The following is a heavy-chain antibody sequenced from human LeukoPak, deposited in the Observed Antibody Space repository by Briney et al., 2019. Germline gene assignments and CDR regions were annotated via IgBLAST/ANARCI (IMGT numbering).Heavy chain of an antibody. CDR2: ISGSGGST. CDR1: GFSFSSYA. Sequence: GGSLRLSCAASGFSFSSYAMSWVRQAPGKGLEWVSAISGSGGSTYYADSVKGRFTISGDNSKNTLYLQMNSLRAEDTAVYYCAKVKSVTRYYFDYWGQGTLVTVSS. V-gene: IGHV3-23*01. CDR3: AKVKSVTRYYFDY. D-gene: IGHD2-21*02. J-gene: IGHJ4*02.